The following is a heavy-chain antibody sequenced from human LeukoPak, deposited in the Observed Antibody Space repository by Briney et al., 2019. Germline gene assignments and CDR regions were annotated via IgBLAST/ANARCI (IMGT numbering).Heavy chain of an antibody. CDR3: ARDSRVVTYYYYGMDV. CDR2: IYYSGST. D-gene: IGHD4-23*01. CDR1: GGSISSSSYY. V-gene: IGHV4-39*07. Sequence: SETLSLTCTVSGGSISSSSYYWGWIRQPPGKGLEWIGSIYYSGSTYYNPSLKSRATISVDTSKNQFSLKLSSVTAADTAVYYCARDSRVVTYYYYGMDVWGQGTTVTVSS. J-gene: IGHJ6*02.